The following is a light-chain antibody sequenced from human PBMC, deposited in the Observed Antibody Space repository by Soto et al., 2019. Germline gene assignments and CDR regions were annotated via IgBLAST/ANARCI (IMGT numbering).Light chain of an antibody. Sequence: DIQMTQSPSTLSASVGDRVIITCRASQSPGTWMAWYQQKPGTAPVLLIYDVSKLESGVPSRFSGRASGTEFPLTITSLQPDDFATYYCQQYFSYPLTFGGGTKVDIK. CDR1: QSPGTW. J-gene: IGKJ4*01. V-gene: IGKV1-5*01. CDR2: DVS. CDR3: QQYFSYPLT.